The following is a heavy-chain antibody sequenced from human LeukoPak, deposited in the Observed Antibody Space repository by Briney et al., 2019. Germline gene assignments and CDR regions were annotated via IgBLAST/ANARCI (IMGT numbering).Heavy chain of an antibody. CDR1: GGSFTNNGYF. D-gene: IGHD3-10*01. V-gene: IGHV4-39*01. Sequence: SETLSLTCTVSGGSFTNNGYFWGWIRQPPGKGLEWIGSISYSGSTYYNPSLKSRVTISVGTSKNRFSLKLRSVTAADTAVYHCARGISYYFGMDVWGQETTVTVSS. CDR2: ISYSGST. J-gene: IGHJ6*02. CDR3: ARGISYYFGMDV.